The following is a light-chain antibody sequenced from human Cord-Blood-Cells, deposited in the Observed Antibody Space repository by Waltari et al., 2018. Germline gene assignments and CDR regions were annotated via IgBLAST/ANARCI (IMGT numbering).Light chain of an antibody. CDR2: DAS. J-gene: IGKJ4*01. CDR1: QSVSSY. CDR3: QQRSNWLT. V-gene: IGKV3-11*01. Sequence: DIVLTQPPATLSLSPGERATLSCRASQSVSSYLAWYQQKPGQAPRLLIYDASNRATGIPARFSGSGSGTDCTLTISSLEPEDFAVYYCQQRSNWLTFGGGTKVEIK.